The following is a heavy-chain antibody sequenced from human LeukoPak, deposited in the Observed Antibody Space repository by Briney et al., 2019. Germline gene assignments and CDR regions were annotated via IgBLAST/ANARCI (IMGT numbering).Heavy chain of an antibody. Sequence: PGGSLRLACAASGLIFSNAWMGWVRQAPGKGLEWVGRIKGKTDGGTTDYAAPVKGRFTIARDDSKNTLYLQMNSPKTEDTAVYYCTTSGGYYDTSGFDYWGQGTLVTVSS. D-gene: IGHD3-22*01. V-gene: IGHV3-15*01. J-gene: IGHJ4*02. CDR2: IKGKTDGGTT. CDR1: GLIFSNAW. CDR3: TTSGGYYDTSGFDY.